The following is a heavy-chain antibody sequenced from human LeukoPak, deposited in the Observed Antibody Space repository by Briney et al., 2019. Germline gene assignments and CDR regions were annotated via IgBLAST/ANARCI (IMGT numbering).Heavy chain of an antibody. Sequence: SETLSLTCTVSGGSSSSGDYYWSWIRQHPGKGLEWIGYIYYSGSTYYNPSLKSRVTISVDTSKNQFSLKLSSVTAADTAVYYCARSYDSSGYYPHYWGQGTLVTVSS. CDR1: GGSSSSGDYY. CDR2: IYYSGST. J-gene: IGHJ4*02. CDR3: ARSYDSSGYYPHY. V-gene: IGHV4-31*03. D-gene: IGHD3-22*01.